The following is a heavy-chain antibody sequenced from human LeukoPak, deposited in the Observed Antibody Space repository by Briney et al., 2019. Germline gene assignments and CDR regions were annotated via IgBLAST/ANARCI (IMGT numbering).Heavy chain of an antibody. CDR1: GFTFSSFA. J-gene: IGHJ5*02. D-gene: IGHD3-16*01. V-gene: IGHV3-48*01. Sequence: GGSLRLSCAASGFTFSSFAMNWVRQAPGKGLEWLSYISVGSGTIYYADSVKGRFTISRDSAKNSLYLQMNSMRAEDKAVYYCARGRFSKSSNCFDPWGQGTLVTVSS. CDR2: ISVGSGTI. CDR3: ARGRFSKSSNCFDP.